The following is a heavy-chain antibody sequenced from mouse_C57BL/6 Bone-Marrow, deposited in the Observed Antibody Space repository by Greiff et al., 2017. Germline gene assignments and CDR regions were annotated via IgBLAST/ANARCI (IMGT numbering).Heavy chain of an antibody. CDR1: GYAFSSSW. V-gene: IGHV1-82*01. Sequence: QVQLQQSGPELVKPGASVKISCKASGYAFSSSWMNWVKQRPGKGLEWIGRIYPGDGDTNYNGKFKGKATLTADKSSSTAYMELRSLTSEDSAVYFCARCYYGSSHYWGQGTTLTVSS. D-gene: IGHD1-1*01. J-gene: IGHJ2*01. CDR2: IYPGDGDT. CDR3: ARCYYGSSHY.